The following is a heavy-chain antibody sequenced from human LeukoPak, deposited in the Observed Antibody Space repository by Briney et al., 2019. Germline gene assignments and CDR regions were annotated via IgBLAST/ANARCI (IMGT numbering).Heavy chain of an antibody. CDR3: AKELYGHSTFES. D-gene: IGHD2/OR15-2a*01. CDR2: ISYDGSNK. Sequence: GGSLRLSCAASGFAFSTYGMHWVRQAPGKGLDWVAVISYDGSNKYYADSVKGRFTISRDNSKNTVYLQINGLRAEDTAVYYCAKELYGHSTFESWGQGTLVTVSS. J-gene: IGHJ4*02. CDR1: GFAFSTYG. V-gene: IGHV3-30*18.